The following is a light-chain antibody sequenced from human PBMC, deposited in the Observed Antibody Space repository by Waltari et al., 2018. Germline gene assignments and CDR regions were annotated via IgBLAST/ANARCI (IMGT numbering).Light chain of an antibody. CDR2: RAS. J-gene: IGKJ2*01. V-gene: IGKV1-5*03. CDR3: QQYDSLPYS. Sequence: DIQMTQSPSILSASVGDRVTITCRASQSISTWLACYQQKPGKAPKLIIYRASSLQTGVPSRFSGSGSETEFTLSISSLQPDDFATYYCQQYDSLPYSFGPGTNLEIK. CDR1: QSISTW.